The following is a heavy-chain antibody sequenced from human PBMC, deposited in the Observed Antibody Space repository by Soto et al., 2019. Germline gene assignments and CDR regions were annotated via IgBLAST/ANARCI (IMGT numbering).Heavy chain of an antibody. D-gene: IGHD3-9*01. CDR2: INPSGGST. Sequence: GASVKVSCKASGYTFTSYYMHWVRQAPGQGLEWMGIINPSGGSTSYAQKFQGRVTMTRDTSTSTVYMELSSLRSEDTAVYYCAREQYYDILTGYYVGYYYYYGMDVWGQGTTVTVSS. CDR1: GYTFTSYY. J-gene: IGHJ6*02. V-gene: IGHV1-46*01. CDR3: AREQYYDILTGYYVGYYYYYGMDV.